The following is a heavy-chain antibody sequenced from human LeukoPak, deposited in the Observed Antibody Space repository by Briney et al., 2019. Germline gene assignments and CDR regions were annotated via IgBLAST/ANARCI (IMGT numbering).Heavy chain of an antibody. J-gene: IGHJ4*02. D-gene: IGHD3-3*01. Sequence: GGSLRLSCAASGFTFSSYWMTWVRQAPGKGLEWVANIKQDGSEKYYVDSVKGRFTISRDNAKNSLYLQMNSLRAEDTAVYYCARDRITDFWSGYYTNYFDYWGQGTLVTVSS. CDR1: GFTFSSYW. V-gene: IGHV3-7*01. CDR2: IKQDGSEK. CDR3: ARDRITDFWSGYYTNYFDY.